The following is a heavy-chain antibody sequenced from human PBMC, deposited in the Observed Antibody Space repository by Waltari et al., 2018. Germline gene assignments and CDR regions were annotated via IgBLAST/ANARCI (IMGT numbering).Heavy chain of an antibody. V-gene: IGHV4-34*01. CDR3: AREHYYDSSGYLSYYYYYMDV. CDR1: GGSFSGYY. Sequence: QVQLQQWGAGLLKPSETLSLTCAVYGGSFSGYYWSWIRQPPGKGLEWIGEINHSGSTNYNPSLKSRVTISVDTSKNQFSLKLSSVTAADTAVYYCAREHYYDSSGYLSYYYYYMDVWGKGTTVTVSS. CDR2: INHSGST. J-gene: IGHJ6*03. D-gene: IGHD3-22*01.